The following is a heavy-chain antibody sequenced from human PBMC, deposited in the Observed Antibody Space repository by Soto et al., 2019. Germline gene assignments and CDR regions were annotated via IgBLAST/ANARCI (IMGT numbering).Heavy chain of an antibody. Sequence: PSQTLSLTCAISGDSVSSNSAAWNWIRQSPSRGLEWLGRTYYRSKWYNDYAVSVKSRITINPDTSKNQFSLQLNSVTPEDTAVYYCARNVLRYFDWSRLNYGMDVWGQGTTVTVSS. CDR1: GDSVSSNSAA. J-gene: IGHJ6*02. CDR2: TYYRSKWYN. CDR3: ARNVLRYFDWSRLNYGMDV. D-gene: IGHD3-9*01. V-gene: IGHV6-1*01.